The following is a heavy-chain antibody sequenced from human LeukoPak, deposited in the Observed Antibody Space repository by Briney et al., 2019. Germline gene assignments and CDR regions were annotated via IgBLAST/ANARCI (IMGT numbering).Heavy chain of an antibody. Sequence: GGSLRLSCAASGFTFSSYAMSWVRQAPGKGLEWVSAISGSGGSTYYADSVKGRFTISRDNSKNTLYLQMNSLRAEDTAVYYCAKDLYGGYEYYYYYYYMDVWGKGTTVTVSS. J-gene: IGHJ6*03. CDR1: GFTFSSYA. V-gene: IGHV3-23*01. CDR3: AKDLYGGYEYYYYYYYMDV. CDR2: ISGSGGST. D-gene: IGHD5-12*01.